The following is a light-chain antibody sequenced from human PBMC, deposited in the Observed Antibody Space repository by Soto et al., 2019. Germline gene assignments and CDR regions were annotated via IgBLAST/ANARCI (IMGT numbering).Light chain of an antibody. V-gene: IGKV3D-20*01. J-gene: IGKJ4*01. CDR2: DAS. CDR1: QSINNNY. CDR3: QQFDNLIT. Sequence: EIVLTHSPATLSLSPGERATLSCGASQSINNNYLAWYQQKPGLAPRLLIYDASTRAAGIPDRFSGSGSGTDFTLTISRLEPEDFAVYYCQQFDNLITFGGGTKVDIK.